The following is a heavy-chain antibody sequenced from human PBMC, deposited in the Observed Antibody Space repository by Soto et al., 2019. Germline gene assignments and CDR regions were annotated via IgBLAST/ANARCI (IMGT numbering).Heavy chain of an antibody. D-gene: IGHD5-12*01. Sequence: QVQLQQSGPGLVEPSQTLSLTCAVSGGSISSEYFHWTWIRQSPGKGPEWIGYIHYTGSIMYNPSFKSRLSMAVDTTKSQFSLQLTSVTAADTAVYFCARGDDGGDRDDYGLDVWGKGTTVTVSS. J-gene: IGHJ6*04. CDR3: ARGDDGGDRDDYGLDV. CDR1: GGSISSEYFH. V-gene: IGHV4-30-4*08. CDR2: IHYTGSI.